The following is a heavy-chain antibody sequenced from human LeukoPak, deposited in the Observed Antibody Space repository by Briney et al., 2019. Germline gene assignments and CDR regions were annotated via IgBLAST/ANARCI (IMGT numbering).Heavy chain of an antibody. CDR1: GAPFTSSDYY. CDR3: ARAPDY. V-gene: IGHV4-39*07. J-gene: IGHJ4*02. CDR2: IYYSGST. Sequence: SETLSLTCTVSGAPFTSSDYYWGWIRQPPGKGLEWIGSIYYSGSTYYDPSLKSRVTISADTSRNQFSLKLTSVTAADTAVYYCARAPDYWGQGTLVTVSS.